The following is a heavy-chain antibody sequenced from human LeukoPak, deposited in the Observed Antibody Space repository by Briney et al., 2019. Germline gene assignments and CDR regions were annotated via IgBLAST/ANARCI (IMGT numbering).Heavy chain of an antibody. D-gene: IGHD6-19*01. J-gene: IGHJ3*02. Sequence: PGGSLRLSCAASGFTFSSYSMNWVRQAPGKGLEWVSSISSSSSYIYYADSVKGRFTISRDNAKNSLYLQMNSLRAEDTAVYYCARAYSSGWYKVFGAFDIWGQGTMVTVSS. V-gene: IGHV3-21*01. CDR3: ARAYSSGWYKVFGAFDI. CDR1: GFTFSSYS. CDR2: ISSSSSYI.